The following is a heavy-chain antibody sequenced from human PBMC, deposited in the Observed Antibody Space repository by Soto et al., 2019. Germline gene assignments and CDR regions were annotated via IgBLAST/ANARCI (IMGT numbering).Heavy chain of an antibody. CDR3: ARDRSVSAWYYVDY. Sequence: PEGSLRLSCAASGFTFGNYWMHWVRQAPGKGLEWVSRTTSDGTTTNYADSVKGRFTVSRDNAKNTLYLQMNSLRAEDTAVYYCARDRSVSAWYYVDYWGQGTLVTVSS. J-gene: IGHJ4*02. D-gene: IGHD6-25*01. CDR2: TTSDGTTT. CDR1: GFTFGNYW. V-gene: IGHV3-74*01.